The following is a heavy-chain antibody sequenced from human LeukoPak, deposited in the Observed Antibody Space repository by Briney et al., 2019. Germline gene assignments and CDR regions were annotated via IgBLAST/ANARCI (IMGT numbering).Heavy chain of an antibody. CDR1: GFTFSTSW. D-gene: IGHD6-19*01. CDR3: ASGYYSGWYIPYY. CDR2: IKEDGSEK. J-gene: IGHJ4*02. Sequence: PGGSLRLSCAAAGFTFSTSWMILVRQARGKGVEWVANIKEDGSEKYYVDSVKGRFTISRDNAKNSLYLQMNSLRAEDTAVYYCASGYYSGWYIPYYWGQGTLVTVSS. V-gene: IGHV3-7*01.